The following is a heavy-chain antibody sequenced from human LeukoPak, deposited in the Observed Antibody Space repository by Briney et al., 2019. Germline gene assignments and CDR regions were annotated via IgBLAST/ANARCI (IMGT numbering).Heavy chain of an antibody. V-gene: IGHV3-23*01. J-gene: IGHJ4*02. Sequence: GGSLRLSCAASGFTFSSYAMSWVRQAPGKGLEWVSGISDGGDNTYYADSVKGRFTISRDNSKSTLYLQLDSLRAGDTAVYYCAASLVSFDYWGQGTLVTVSS. CDR3: AASLVSFDY. CDR2: ISDGGDNT. CDR1: GFTFSSYA.